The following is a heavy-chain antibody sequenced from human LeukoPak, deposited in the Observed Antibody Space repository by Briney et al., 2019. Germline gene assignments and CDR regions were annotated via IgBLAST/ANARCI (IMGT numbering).Heavy chain of an antibody. CDR3: AAYDSSSIDAFDI. CDR2: IYYRGST. J-gene: IGHJ3*02. V-gene: IGHV4-61*01. CDR1: GGSVSSGSYY. Sequence: SETLSLTCTVSGGSVSSGSYYWSWIRQPPGKGLEWIGYIYYRGSTNYNPSLKSRFTISVDTSKNQFSLKLSSVTAADTAVYYCAAYDSSSIDAFDIWGQGTMVTVSS. D-gene: IGHD3-22*01.